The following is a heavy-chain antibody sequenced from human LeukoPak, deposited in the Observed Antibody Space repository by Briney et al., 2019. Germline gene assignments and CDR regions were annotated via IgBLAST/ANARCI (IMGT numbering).Heavy chain of an antibody. Sequence: GGSLRLSCAASGFAFSTYSMGWVRQAPGKGLECVSYISVSGNAIDYADSVKGRFTISRDDAKNSLYLQMNSLRAEDTALYYCARGVGDSSTFDYWGQGIVVTVSS. CDR2: ISVSGNAI. D-gene: IGHD6-6*01. J-gene: IGHJ4*02. CDR3: ARGVGDSSTFDY. CDR1: GFAFSTYS. V-gene: IGHV3-48*04.